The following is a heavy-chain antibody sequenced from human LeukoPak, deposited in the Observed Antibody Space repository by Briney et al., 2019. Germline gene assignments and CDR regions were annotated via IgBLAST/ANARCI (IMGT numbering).Heavy chain of an antibody. CDR3: ARLRANYDSSGYYALEDY. D-gene: IGHD3-22*01. CDR1: GYTFTSYG. Sequence: ASVKVSCKASGYTFTSYGISWVRQAPGQGLEWMGWISAYNGNANYAQKLQGRVTMTTDTSTSTAYMELRSLRSDDTAVYYCARLRANYDSSGYYALEDYWGQGTLVTVSS. CDR2: ISAYNGNA. J-gene: IGHJ4*02. V-gene: IGHV1-18*01.